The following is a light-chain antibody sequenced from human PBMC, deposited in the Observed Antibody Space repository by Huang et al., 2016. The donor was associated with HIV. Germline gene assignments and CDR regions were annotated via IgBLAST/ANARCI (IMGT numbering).Light chain of an antibody. CDR1: QSVNRN. CDR2: GAS. Sequence: EIVMTQSPATLSVSPGERATLSCRASQSVNRNLAWYQQKPGQAPRLLIYGASTRATTIPARVSGSGSGTEFALTISSLQSEDFAVYYCQQYNSWPPYTFGQGTNLEIK. V-gene: IGKV3-15*01. J-gene: IGKJ2*01. CDR3: QQYNSWPPYT.